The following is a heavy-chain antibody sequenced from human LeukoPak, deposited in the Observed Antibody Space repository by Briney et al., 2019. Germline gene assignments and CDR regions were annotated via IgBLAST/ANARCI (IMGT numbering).Heavy chain of an antibody. CDR3: ARRSSIAVAGTVKNRYYFDY. CDR2: IYPGDSDT. Sequence: GESLKISCKGSGYSFTSYWIGWVRQMPGKGLEWMGIIYPGDSDTRYSPSFQGQVTISADKSISTAYLQWSSLKASDTAMYYCARRSSIAVAGTVKNRYYFDYWGQGTLVTVSS. CDR1: GYSFTSYW. D-gene: IGHD6-19*01. V-gene: IGHV5-51*01. J-gene: IGHJ4*02.